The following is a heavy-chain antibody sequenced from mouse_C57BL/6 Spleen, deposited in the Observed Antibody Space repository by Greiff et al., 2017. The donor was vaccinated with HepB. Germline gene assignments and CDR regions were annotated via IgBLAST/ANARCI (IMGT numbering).Heavy chain of an antibody. D-gene: IGHD1-1*01. CDR2: IHPNSGST. CDR3: ARSDYGSTSFAY. J-gene: IGHJ3*01. Sequence: QVQLKQPGAELVKPGASVKLSCKASGYTFTSYWMHWVKQRPGQGLEWIGMIHPNSGSTNYNEKFKSKATLTVDKSSSTAYMQLSSLTSEDSAVYYCARSDYGSTSFAYWGQGTLVTVSA. CDR1: GYTFTSYW. V-gene: IGHV1-64*01.